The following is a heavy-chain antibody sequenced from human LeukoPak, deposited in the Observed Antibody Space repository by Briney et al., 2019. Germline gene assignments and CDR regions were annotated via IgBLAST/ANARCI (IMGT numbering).Heavy chain of an antibody. CDR3: ASQKSGDPLFDH. CDR2: ISWDGDST. D-gene: IGHD2-21*02. Sequence: GGSLRLSCAASGLIFDDNAMNWVRQAPGKGLKWFSLISWDGDSTDYADSVKGRFTISRDNSKKSLYLQMNSLRSEDSALYYCASQKSGDPLFDHWGQGTLVTVSS. V-gene: IGHV3-43D*04. CDR1: GLIFDDNA. J-gene: IGHJ4*02.